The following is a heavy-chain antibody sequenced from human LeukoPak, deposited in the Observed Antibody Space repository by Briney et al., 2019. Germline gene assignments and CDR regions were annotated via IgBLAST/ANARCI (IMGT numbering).Heavy chain of an antibody. Sequence: PGGSLRLSCAASGFTFSNYDMNWVRQAPRKGLEWVSTITRSNSYIYYADSVRGRFTISRDNAKNSLYLQMSSLRAEDTAVYYCARDDTTMILNLWGRGTLVTVSS. CDR3: ARDDTTMILNL. CDR1: GFTFSNYD. J-gene: IGHJ2*01. CDR2: ITRSNSYI. D-gene: IGHD3-22*01. V-gene: IGHV3-21*01.